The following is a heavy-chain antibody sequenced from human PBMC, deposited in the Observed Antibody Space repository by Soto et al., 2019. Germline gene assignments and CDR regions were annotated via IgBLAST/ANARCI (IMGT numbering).Heavy chain of an antibody. Sequence: ASTRFSWETSGYGYDSCCTVWVRPAQGQGLEWMGCISAYNGKTNYAQKLQGRVTMTTDTSTSTAYMELRSLISDDTAVCIGATDEFAGEAPGGSDLWLQGT. CDR2: ISAYNGKT. J-gene: IGHJ5*02. CDR3: ATDEFAGEAPGGSDL. D-gene: IGHD3-16*01. V-gene: IGHV1-18*04. CDR1: GYGYDSCC.